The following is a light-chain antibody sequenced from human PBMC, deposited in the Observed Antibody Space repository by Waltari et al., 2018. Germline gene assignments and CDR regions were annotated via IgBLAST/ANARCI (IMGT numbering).Light chain of an antibody. CDR3: QQYNKYPLT. J-gene: IGKJ4*01. Sequence: DIQMTQSPSTLSAYVDDRVTICCRASQSIITWLAWYQQKPGKAPKLLVYKASSLESGVPSRFSGSGPGTEFTLKISSLQADDFATYYGQQYNKYPLTSGGGTKVEI. CDR1: QSIITW. CDR2: KAS. V-gene: IGKV1-5*03.